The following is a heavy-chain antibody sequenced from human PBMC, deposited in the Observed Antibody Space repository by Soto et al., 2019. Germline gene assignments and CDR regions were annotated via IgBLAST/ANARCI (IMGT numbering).Heavy chain of an antibody. CDR1: GGKFETNG. Sequence: GGSQRLSSTAAGGKFETNGRNWVRQDPGKGLEWVSSISSTTNYIYYGDSMKGRFTISRDNAKNSLYLEMNSLRAEDTAVYYCARESEDLTSNFDYWGQGTLVTVSS. J-gene: IGHJ4*02. CDR2: ISSTTNYI. CDR3: ARESEDLTSNFDY. V-gene: IGHV3-21*06.